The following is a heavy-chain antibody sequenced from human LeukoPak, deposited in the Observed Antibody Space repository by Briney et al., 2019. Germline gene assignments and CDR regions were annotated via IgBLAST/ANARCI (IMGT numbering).Heavy chain of an antibody. V-gene: IGHV3-9*01. CDR2: ISWNSGSI. D-gene: IGHD5-18*01. J-gene: IGHJ6*02. Sequence: GRSLILSCAASGFTFDDYAMHWVRPAPGKGLEWVSGISWNSGSIGYADSVKGRFTISRDNAKNSLYLQMNSLRAEDTALYYCAKGLSYGYYYYYGMDVWGQGTTVTVSS. CDR1: GFTFDDYA. CDR3: AKGLSYGYYYYYGMDV.